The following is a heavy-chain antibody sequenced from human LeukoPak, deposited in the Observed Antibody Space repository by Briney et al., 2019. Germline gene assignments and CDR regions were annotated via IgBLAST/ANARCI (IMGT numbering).Heavy chain of an antibody. J-gene: IGHJ4*02. CDR2: MNPNSGNT. V-gene: IGHV1-8*01. Sequence: ASVKVSCTASGYTFTSYDINWVRQATGQGLEWMGWMNPNSGNTGYAQKFQGRVTMTRNTSISTAYMELNSLRAEDTTVYYCATSAPYGPFDYWGQGTLVTVSS. D-gene: IGHD4-17*01. CDR1: GYTFTSYD. CDR3: ATSAPYGPFDY.